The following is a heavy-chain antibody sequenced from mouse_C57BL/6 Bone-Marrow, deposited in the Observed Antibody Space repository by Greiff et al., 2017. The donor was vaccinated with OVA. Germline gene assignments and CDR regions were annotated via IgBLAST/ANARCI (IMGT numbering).Heavy chain of an antibody. CDR3: TRPYGYGLYYAMDY. V-gene: IGHV6-6*01. CDR1: GFTFSDAW. J-gene: IGHJ4*01. Sequence: EVHLVESGGGLVQPGGSMKLSCAASGFTFSDAWMDWVRQSPEKGLEWVAEIRNKANNHATYYAESVKGRFTISRDDSKSSVYLQMNSLRAEDTGIYYCTRPYGYGLYYAMDYWGQGTSVTVSS. CDR2: IRNKANNHAT. D-gene: IGHD2-2*01.